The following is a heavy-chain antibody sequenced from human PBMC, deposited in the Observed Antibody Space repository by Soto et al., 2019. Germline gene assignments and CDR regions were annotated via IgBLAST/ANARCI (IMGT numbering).Heavy chain of an antibody. CDR3: ARVSRFCSSTSCDHDAFDI. J-gene: IGHJ3*02. Sequence: ASVKVSCKASGYTFTSYGISWVRQAPGQGLEWMGWISAYNGNTNYAQKLQGRVTMTTDTSTSTAYMELRSLRSDDTAVYYCARVSRFCSSTSCDHDAFDIWGQGTMVTVSS. V-gene: IGHV1-18*01. D-gene: IGHD2-2*01. CDR2: ISAYNGNT. CDR1: GYTFTSYG.